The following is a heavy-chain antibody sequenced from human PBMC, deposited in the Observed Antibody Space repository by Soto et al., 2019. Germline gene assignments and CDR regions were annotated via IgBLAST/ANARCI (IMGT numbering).Heavy chain of an antibody. CDR2: IIPIFGTA. CDR3: ARSVGLKRLRFLGWPYYGMDV. V-gene: IGHV1-69*06. Sequence: GASVKVSCKASGGTFSSYAISWVRQAPGQGLEWMGGIIPIFGTANYAQKFQGRVTITADKSTSTAYMELSSLRSEDTAVYYCARSVGLKRLRFLGWPYYGMDVWGQGTTVTVSS. J-gene: IGHJ6*02. D-gene: IGHD3-3*01. CDR1: GGTFSSYA.